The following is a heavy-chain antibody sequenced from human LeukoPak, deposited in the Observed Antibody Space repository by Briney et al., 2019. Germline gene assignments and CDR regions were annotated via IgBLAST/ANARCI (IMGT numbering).Heavy chain of an antibody. D-gene: IGHD1-26*01. CDR1: GYTFTGYY. Sequence: ASVKVSCKASGYTFTGYYMHWVRQAPGQGLEWMGWINPNSGGTNYAQKFQGRVTMTRDTSISTAYMELSRLRSDDTAVYYCARVPGSDYYYYMDVWGKGTTVTVSS. CDR2: INPNSGGT. J-gene: IGHJ6*03. V-gene: IGHV1-2*02. CDR3: ARVPGSDYYYYMDV.